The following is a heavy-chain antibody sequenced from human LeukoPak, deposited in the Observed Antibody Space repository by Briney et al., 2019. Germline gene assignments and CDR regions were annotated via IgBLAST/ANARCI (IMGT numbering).Heavy chain of an antibody. J-gene: IGHJ2*01. CDR3: AKGVQNWFFDL. CDR1: GFTFGSYA. CDR2: ITASGTDT. Sequence: GGSLRLSCAASGFTFGSYAMSWVRQAPGKGLEWVSSITASGTDTYYADSLRGRFTISRDSSKDTVFLQMNSLRAEDTAVYYCAKGVQNWFFDLRGRGTLVTVSS. V-gene: IGHV3-23*01.